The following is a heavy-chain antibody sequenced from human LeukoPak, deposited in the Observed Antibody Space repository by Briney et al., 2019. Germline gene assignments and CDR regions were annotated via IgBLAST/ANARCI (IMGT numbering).Heavy chain of an antibody. CDR2: IYPGDSDT. Sequence: GESLKISCKGSGYSFTSYWIDWVRQMPGKGLEWMGIIYPGDSDTRYSPSFQGQVTISADKSISTAYLQWSSLKASDTAMYYCARPLVSITMIVVVITTSPSNEAEYFQHWGQGTLVTVSS. CDR1: GYSFTSYW. D-gene: IGHD3-22*01. CDR3: ARPLVSITMIVVVITTSPSNEAEYFQH. V-gene: IGHV5-51*01. J-gene: IGHJ1*01.